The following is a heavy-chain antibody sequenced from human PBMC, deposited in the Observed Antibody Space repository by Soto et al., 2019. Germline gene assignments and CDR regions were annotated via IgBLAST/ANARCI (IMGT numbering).Heavy chain of an antibody. CDR1: GGSFSGYY. Sequence: QVQLQQWGAGLLKPSETLSLTCAVYGGSFSGYYWSWIRQPPGKGLEWIGEINHSGSTNYNPSRTMRVPLSVDTANNPLSLTLSPVTAADTAVSYCCRPKGYYDSSGYYTGWFDPWCQGTLVTVSS. CDR3: CRPKGYYDSSGYYTGWFDP. CDR2: INHSGST. D-gene: IGHD3-22*01. J-gene: IGHJ5*02. V-gene: IGHV4-34*01.